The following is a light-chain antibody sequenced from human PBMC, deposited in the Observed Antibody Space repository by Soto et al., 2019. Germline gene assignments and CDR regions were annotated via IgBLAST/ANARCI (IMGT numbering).Light chain of an antibody. Sequence: QSALTQPASLSGSPGQAITISCTGTSNDIGSYHLVSWYQQNPGKAPTLLIYEDSKRPSGVSNRFSGSKSGITASLTISGLQAEDEADYYCCSHTLSTTGLFGGGTQLTVL. CDR3: CSHTLSTTGL. J-gene: IGLJ3*02. CDR2: EDS. CDR1: SNDIGSYHL. V-gene: IGLV2-23*01.